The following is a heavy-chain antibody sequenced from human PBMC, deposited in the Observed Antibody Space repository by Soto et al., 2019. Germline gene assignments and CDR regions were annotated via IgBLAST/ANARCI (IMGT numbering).Heavy chain of an antibody. D-gene: IGHD3-10*01. CDR3: AKKPTSGYSPVAFDI. CDR1: GFTFTNYG. Sequence: QVQLVESGGGVVQPGGSLGLSCAASGFTFTNYGMHWVRQAPGKGLEWVAIISYDGSKKYYADSVKGRLTISRDNSKNILYLQMDSLRPEDTAMYYCAKKPTSGYSPVAFDIWGQGTMVTVSS. CDR2: ISYDGSKK. V-gene: IGHV3-30*18. J-gene: IGHJ3*02.